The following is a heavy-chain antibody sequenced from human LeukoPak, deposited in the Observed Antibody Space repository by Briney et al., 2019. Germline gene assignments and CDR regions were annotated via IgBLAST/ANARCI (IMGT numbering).Heavy chain of an antibody. V-gene: IGHV3-73*01. J-gene: IGHJ4*02. D-gene: IGHD3-16*01. CDR3: TTPGGYYFDY. Sequence: GGSLRLSCAASGFTFSGSAMHWVRQASGKGLEWVGRIRSKANSYATAYAASVKGRFTISRDDSKNTAYLQMNSLKTEDTAVYYCTTPGGYYFDYWGQGTLVTVSS. CDR1: GFTFSGSA. CDR2: IRSKANSYAT.